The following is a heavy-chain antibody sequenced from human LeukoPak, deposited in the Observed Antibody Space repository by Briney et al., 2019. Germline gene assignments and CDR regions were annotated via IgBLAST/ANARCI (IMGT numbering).Heavy chain of an antibody. Sequence: GGSLRLSCAASGFTVSSSYISWVRQAPGKGLEWVSVIYAGDSTYYADSVKGRFIISRDNSKNTVYLQMDSLRAEDTAVYYCARSYTHYDFWSGYTYQNYFDPWGQGTLVTVSS. CDR2: IYAGDST. D-gene: IGHD3-3*01. J-gene: IGHJ5*02. CDR3: ARSYTHYDFWSGYTYQNYFDP. V-gene: IGHV3-53*01. CDR1: GFTVSSSY.